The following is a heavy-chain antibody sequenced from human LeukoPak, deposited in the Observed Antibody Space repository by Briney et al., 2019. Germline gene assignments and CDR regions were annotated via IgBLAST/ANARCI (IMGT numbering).Heavy chain of an antibody. CDR1: GFTFSSYE. V-gene: IGHV3-33*08. J-gene: IGHJ4*02. D-gene: IGHD6-13*01. CDR2: IWYDGSNK. Sequence: GGSLRLSCAASGFTFSSYEMNWVRQAPGKGLEWVAIIWYDGSNKYYADSVKGRFTISRDNSKNTLYLQMNSLRAEDTAVYFCARATGYDATFDYWGQGTLVTVSS. CDR3: ARATGYDATFDY.